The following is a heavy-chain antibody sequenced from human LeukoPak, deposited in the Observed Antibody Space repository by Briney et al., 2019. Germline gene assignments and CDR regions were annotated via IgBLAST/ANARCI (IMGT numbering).Heavy chain of an antibody. D-gene: IGHD3-10*01. V-gene: IGHV3-21*01. J-gene: IGHJ4*02. CDR2: ISSSSSYT. CDR1: GFTFSSYS. Sequence: GGSLRLSCAASGFTFSSYSMNWVRQAPGKGLEWVSSISSSSSYTYYADSVKGRFTITRDNAKNSLYLQMNSLRAEDTAVYYCARGRSSSGSMNEYWGQGTLVTVSS. CDR3: ARGRSSSGSMNEY.